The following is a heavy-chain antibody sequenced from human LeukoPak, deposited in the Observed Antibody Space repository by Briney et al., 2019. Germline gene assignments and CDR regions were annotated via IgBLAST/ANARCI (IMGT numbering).Heavy chain of an antibody. J-gene: IGHJ4*02. CDR1: GGSISGYY. Sequence: SETLSLTCTVSGGSISGYYWSWIRQPPGKGLEWIGEINHSGSTNYNPSLKSRVTISVDTSKNQFPLKLSSVTAADTAVYYCARGSPGGTFDYWGQGTLVTVSS. CDR2: INHSGST. V-gene: IGHV4-34*01. D-gene: IGHD1-1*01. CDR3: ARGSPGGTFDY.